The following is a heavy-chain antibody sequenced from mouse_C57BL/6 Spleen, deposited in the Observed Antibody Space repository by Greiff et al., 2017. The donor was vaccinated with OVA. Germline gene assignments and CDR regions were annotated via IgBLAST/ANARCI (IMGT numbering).Heavy chain of an antibody. CDR1: GFTFSSYD. Sequence: EVKLVESGGGLVKPGGSLKLSCAASGFTFSSYDMSWVRPTPEKRLEWVATISDGGSYTYYPDNVKGRFTISRDNAKNNLYLQMSHLKSEDTAMYYCARDQDGSSPYYAMDYWGQGTSVTVSS. J-gene: IGHJ4*01. CDR2: ISDGGSYT. D-gene: IGHD1-1*01. CDR3: ARDQDGSSPYYAMDY. V-gene: IGHV5-4*01.